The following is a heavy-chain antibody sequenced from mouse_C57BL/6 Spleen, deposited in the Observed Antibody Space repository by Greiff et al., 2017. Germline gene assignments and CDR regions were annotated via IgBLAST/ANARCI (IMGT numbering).Heavy chain of an antibody. CDR3: ARGAYYGSSGGFAY. Sequence: VQLQQSGPELVKPGASVKMSCKASGYTFTDYNMHWVKQSHGKSLEWIGYINPNNGGTSYNQKFKGKATLTVNKSSSTAYMELRSLTSEDSAVYYCARGAYYGSSGGFAYWGQGTLVTVSA. J-gene: IGHJ3*01. CDR2: INPNNGGT. V-gene: IGHV1-22*01. D-gene: IGHD1-1*01. CDR1: GYTFTDYN.